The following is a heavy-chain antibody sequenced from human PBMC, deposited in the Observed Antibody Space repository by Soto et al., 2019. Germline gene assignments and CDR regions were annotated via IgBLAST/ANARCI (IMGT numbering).Heavy chain of an antibody. Sequence: PGGSLRLSCAASGFTFSSYTMSWVRQAPGKGLEWLSAIISGGGSTYYADSVKGRFTISRDNSKSTLYLQMNCLRAEDTAVYYCANVGGNSYGYQYVDSWGQGTLVTVSS. V-gene: IGHV3-23*01. CDR3: ANVGGNSYGYQYVDS. D-gene: IGHD5-18*01. CDR2: IISGGGST. CDR1: GFTFSSYT. J-gene: IGHJ4*02.